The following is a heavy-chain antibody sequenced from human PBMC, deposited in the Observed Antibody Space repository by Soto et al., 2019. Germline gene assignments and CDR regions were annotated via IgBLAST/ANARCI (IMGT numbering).Heavy chain of an antibody. J-gene: IGHJ4*02. CDR2: IYYSGSS. CDR1: GGSISSGSYH. D-gene: IGHD6-13*01. CDR3: ARVEGSSYRFRHDC. Sequence: SETLSLTCTVSGGSISSGSYHWSWIRQHPGKGLEWIGNIYYSGSSYYNPSLKSRATISIDTSKDQFSLRLGSVTAADTAVYYCARVEGSSYRFRHDCWGRGTLVTVSS. V-gene: IGHV4-31*03.